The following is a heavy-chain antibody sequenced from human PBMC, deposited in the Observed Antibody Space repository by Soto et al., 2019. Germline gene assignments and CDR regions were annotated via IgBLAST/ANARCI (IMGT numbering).Heavy chain of an antibody. CDR1: GGSISSGGYY. J-gene: IGHJ4*02. Sequence: SETLSLTCTVSGGSISSGGYYWSWIRQHPGKGLEWIGYIYYSGSTYYNPSLKSRVTISVDTSKNQFSLKLSSVTAADTAVYYCARTGTEYDYVWGSPPGPFDYWGQGTLVTVSS. V-gene: IGHV4-31*03. D-gene: IGHD3-16*01. CDR3: ARTGTEYDYVWGSPPGPFDY. CDR2: IYYSGST.